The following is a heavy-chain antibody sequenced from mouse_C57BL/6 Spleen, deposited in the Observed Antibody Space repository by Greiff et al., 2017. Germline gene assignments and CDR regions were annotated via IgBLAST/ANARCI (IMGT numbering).Heavy chain of an antibody. Sequence: VQLQQSVAELVRPGASVKLSCTASGFNINNTYMHWVKQRPEQGLEWIGRIDPANGNTKYAPKFQGKATITADTSSNTAYLQLSSLTSEDTAIYYCAKDDYDEDDFDYWGQGTTLTVSS. V-gene: IGHV14-3*01. CDR1: GFNINNTY. CDR3: AKDDYDEDDFDY. J-gene: IGHJ2*01. D-gene: IGHD2-4*01. CDR2: IDPANGNT.